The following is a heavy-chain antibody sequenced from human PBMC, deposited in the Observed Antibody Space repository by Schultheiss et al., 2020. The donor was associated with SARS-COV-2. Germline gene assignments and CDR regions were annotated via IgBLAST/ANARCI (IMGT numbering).Heavy chain of an antibody. CDR1: GGTFSSYA. J-gene: IGHJ2*01. Sequence: SVKVSCKASGGTFSSYAISWVRQAPGQGLEWMGWINPNSGGTSYAQKFQGRVTITADESTSTAYMELSSLRSEDTAVYYCARDRYDFWSGYVSYWYFDLWGRGTLVTVSS. CDR2: INPNSGGT. V-gene: IGHV1-69*13. D-gene: IGHD3-3*01. CDR3: ARDRYDFWSGYVSYWYFDL.